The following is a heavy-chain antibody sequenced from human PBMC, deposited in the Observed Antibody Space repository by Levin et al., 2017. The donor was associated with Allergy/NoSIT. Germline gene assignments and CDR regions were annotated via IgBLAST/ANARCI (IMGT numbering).Heavy chain of an antibody. CDR3: ATGYCSSSSCLHYFDY. J-gene: IGHJ4*02. CDR1: GLTFSTYS. V-gene: IGHV3-48*01. D-gene: IGHD2-2*01. CDR2: ISSSSNTI. Sequence: GESLKISCAASGLTFSTYSMNWVRQAPGKGLEWVSYISSSSNTIYYADSVKGRFTISRDNAQNSMYLQMNSLRAEDTAVYYCATGYCSSSSCLHYFDYWGQGTLVTVSS.